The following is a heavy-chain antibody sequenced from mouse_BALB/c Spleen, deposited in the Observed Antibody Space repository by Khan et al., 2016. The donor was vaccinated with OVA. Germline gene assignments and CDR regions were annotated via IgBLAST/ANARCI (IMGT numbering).Heavy chain of an antibody. J-gene: IGHJ2*01. CDR3: VRIPSPQYDFDY. Sequence: QVQLQQSGTELARPGASVNMSCKASGYTFANYAMHWVKQRPGQGLEWIGYINPSTGYTNYNQNFSDKATLTTDRSSCTAYMKLSSLTSADSAVYYCVRIPSPQYDFDYWGQGTTLTVSS. D-gene: IGHD2-14*01. CDR2: INPSTGYT. CDR1: GYTFANYA. V-gene: IGHV1-4*01.